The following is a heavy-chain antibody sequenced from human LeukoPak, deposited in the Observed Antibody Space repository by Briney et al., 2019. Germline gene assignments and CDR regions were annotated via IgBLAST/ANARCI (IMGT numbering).Heavy chain of an antibody. D-gene: IGHD4-17*01. CDR1: GFTFSSYA. V-gene: IGHV3-23*01. CDR3: AKAAKIPSYGDYPPDY. CDR2: ISGSGGST. J-gene: IGHJ4*02. Sequence: PGGSLRLSCAASGFTFSSYAMSWVRQAPGKGLEWVSAISGSGGSTCYADSVKGRFTISRDNSKNTLYLQMNSLRAEDTAVYYCAKAAKIPSYGDYPPDYWGQGTLVTVSS.